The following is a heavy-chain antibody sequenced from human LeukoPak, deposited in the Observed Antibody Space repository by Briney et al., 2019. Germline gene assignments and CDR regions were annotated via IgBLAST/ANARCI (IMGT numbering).Heavy chain of an antibody. CDR3: ARDGSSGWYGGLWYDY. V-gene: IGHV4-39*07. CDR2: IYYSGST. J-gene: IGHJ4*02. Sequence: SETLSLTCTVSGGSISSYYWGWIRQPPGKGLEWIGSIYYSGSTYYNPSLKSRVTISVDTSKNQFSLKLSSVTAADTAVYYCARDGSSGWYGGLWYDYWGQGTLVTVSS. D-gene: IGHD6-19*01. CDR1: GGSISSYY.